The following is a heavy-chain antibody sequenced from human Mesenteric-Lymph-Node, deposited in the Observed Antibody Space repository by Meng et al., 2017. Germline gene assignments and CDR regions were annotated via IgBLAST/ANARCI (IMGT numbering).Heavy chain of an antibody. J-gene: IGHJ4*02. D-gene: IGHD6-19*01. Sequence: GESLKISCAASGFTFSSYSMNWVRQAPGKGLEWVSSISSSSSYIYYADSVKGRFTISRDNAKNSLYLQMNSLRAEDTAVYYCARDPGYSSGWYPGYYFDYWGQGTLVTVSS. CDR1: GFTFSSYS. V-gene: IGHV3-21*01. CDR3: ARDPGYSSGWYPGYYFDY. CDR2: ISSSSSYI.